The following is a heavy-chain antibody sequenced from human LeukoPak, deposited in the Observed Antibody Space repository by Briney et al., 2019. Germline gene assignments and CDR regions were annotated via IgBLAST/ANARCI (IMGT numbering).Heavy chain of an antibody. J-gene: IGHJ4*02. CDR1: GYTFTHYW. D-gene: IGHD3-3*01. CDR3: ARVLSGQYEGLDY. Sequence: KPGESLKISCKGSGYTFTHYWIAWVRQMPGKGLEWMGIIYPGDSETRYSPSFQGQGTISVDKYTTIAYLQWSNLKASDTAMYYCARVLSGQYEGLDYWGQGTLVTVSS. CDR2: IYPGDSET. V-gene: IGHV5-51*01.